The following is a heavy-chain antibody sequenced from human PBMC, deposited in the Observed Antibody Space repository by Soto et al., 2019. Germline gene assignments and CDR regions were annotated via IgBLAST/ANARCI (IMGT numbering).Heavy chain of an antibody. Sequence: PGGSLRLSCAASGFTLSNYAVNWVRQAPGKGLEWVGRIKSKTDGGTTDYAAPVKGRFTISRDDSKNTLYLQMNSLKTEDTAVYYCTTRITMIVVVITSIHPWGQGTLVTVSS. CDR1: GFTLSNYA. CDR3: TTRITMIVVVITSIHP. V-gene: IGHV3-15*07. D-gene: IGHD3-22*01. CDR2: IKSKTDGGTT. J-gene: IGHJ5*02.